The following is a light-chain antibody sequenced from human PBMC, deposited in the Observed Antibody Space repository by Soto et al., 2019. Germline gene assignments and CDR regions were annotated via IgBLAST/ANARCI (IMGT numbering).Light chain of an antibody. CDR1: DSNIGTNS. CDR3: AAWDDSLSGWV. J-gene: IGLJ7*01. V-gene: IGLV1-47*02. Sequence: QSVLTQPPSASGTPGQRVTISCSGSDSNIGTNSVYWYQHLPGTAPKLLIYSNNQRPSGVPDRFSGSKSGTSASLAISGLRSEDEADYYCAAWDDSLSGWVFGGGTQLTVL. CDR2: SNN.